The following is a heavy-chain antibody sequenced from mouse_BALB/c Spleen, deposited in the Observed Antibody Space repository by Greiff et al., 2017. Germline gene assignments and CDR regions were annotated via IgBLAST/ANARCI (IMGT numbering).Heavy chain of an antibody. CDR1: GFSLTGYG. Sequence: VQLQQSGPGLVAPSQSLSITCTVSGFSLTGYGVNWVRQPPGKGLEWLGMIWGDGSTDYNSALKSRLSISKDNSKSQVFLKMNSLQTDDTARYYCARDYDYDGYWYFDVWGAGTTVNVSS. D-gene: IGHD2-4*01. J-gene: IGHJ1*01. CDR2: IWGDGST. CDR3: ARDYDYDGYWYFDV. V-gene: IGHV2-6-7*01.